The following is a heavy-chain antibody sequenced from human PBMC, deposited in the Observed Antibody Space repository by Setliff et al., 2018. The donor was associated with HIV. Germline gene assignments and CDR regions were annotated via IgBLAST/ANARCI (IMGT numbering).Heavy chain of an antibody. CDR1: GFIFSSYG. Sequence: GGSLRLSCVASGFIFSSYGMHWVRQAPGKGLEWVTFIRYDGSKKYYADSVKGRFIMSRDNSENTVSLEMNNLRLEDAGVYYCARGRRPVDVVSTIIRYYYYMGVWGKGTTVTVSS. V-gene: IGHV3-30*02. D-gene: IGHD5-12*01. CDR3: ARGRRPVDVVSTIIRYYYYMGV. CDR2: IRYDGSKK. J-gene: IGHJ6*03.